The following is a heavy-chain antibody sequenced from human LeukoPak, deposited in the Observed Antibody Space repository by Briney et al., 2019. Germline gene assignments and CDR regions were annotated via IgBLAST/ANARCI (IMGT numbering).Heavy chain of an antibody. Sequence: ASVKVSCKASGYTFTGYYMHWVRQAPGQGLEGMGWINPNSGGTNYAQKFQGRVTMTRDTSISTAYMELSRLRSDDTAVYYCARGYGYSSGWPDYWGQGNLVTVSS. CDR1: GYTFTGYY. CDR3: ARGYGYSSGWPDY. D-gene: IGHD6-19*01. CDR2: INPNSGGT. V-gene: IGHV1-2*02. J-gene: IGHJ4*02.